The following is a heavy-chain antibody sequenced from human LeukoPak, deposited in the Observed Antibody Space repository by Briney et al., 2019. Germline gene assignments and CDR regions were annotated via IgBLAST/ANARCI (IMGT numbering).Heavy chain of an antibody. V-gene: IGHV1-2*02. CDR3: ARVPLWFGELLLDY. Sequence: ASVKVSCKASGYIFTGYYMHWVRQAPGQGLEWMGWINPNSGGTNYAQKFQGRVTMTRDTSISTAYMELSRLRSDDTAVYYCARVPLWFGELLLDYWGQGTLVTVSS. D-gene: IGHD3-10*01. CDR1: GYIFTGYY. J-gene: IGHJ4*02. CDR2: INPNSGGT.